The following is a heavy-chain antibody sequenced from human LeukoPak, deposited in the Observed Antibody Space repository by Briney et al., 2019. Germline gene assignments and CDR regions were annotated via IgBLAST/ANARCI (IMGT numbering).Heavy chain of an antibody. J-gene: IGHJ5*02. CDR2: MYYSGTST. V-gene: IGHV4-59*08. D-gene: IGHD3-10*01. CDR1: GGSISGHH. Sequence: SEALSLTCTVSGGSISGHHWTWIRQPPGKGLEWIGYMYYSGTSTDYNPSLKSRVTISVDTSKNQFSLKLSSVTAADTAVYYCARSAGAGSYAWFDPWGQGTQVTVSS. CDR3: ARSAGAGSYAWFDP.